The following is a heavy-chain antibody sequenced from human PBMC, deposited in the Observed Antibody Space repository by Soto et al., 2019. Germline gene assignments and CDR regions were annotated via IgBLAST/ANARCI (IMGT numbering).Heavy chain of an antibody. CDR2: ISGSGGST. J-gene: IGHJ4*02. V-gene: IGHV3-23*01. D-gene: IGHD6-19*01. Sequence: GESLKISCAASGFTFSSYAMSWVRQAPGKGLEWVSAISGSGGSTYYADSVKGRFTISRDNSKNTLYLQMNSLRAEDTAVYYCANQGWYDLYFDYWGQGTLVTVSS. CDR3: ANQGWYDLYFDY. CDR1: GFTFSSYA.